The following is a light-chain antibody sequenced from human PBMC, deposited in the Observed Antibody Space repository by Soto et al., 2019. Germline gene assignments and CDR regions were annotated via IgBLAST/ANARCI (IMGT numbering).Light chain of an antibody. Sequence: QSALTQPASVSGSPGQSITISCTGTSSDVGGYNYVSWYQQHPGKATKLMIYDVSNRPSGVSNRFSGSKFSNTASLTISGLQAEDEADYYCSSYTSSSTLNVVFGGGTKPTVL. J-gene: IGLJ2*01. V-gene: IGLV2-14*01. CDR1: SSDVGGYNY. CDR3: SSYTSSSTLNVV. CDR2: DVS.